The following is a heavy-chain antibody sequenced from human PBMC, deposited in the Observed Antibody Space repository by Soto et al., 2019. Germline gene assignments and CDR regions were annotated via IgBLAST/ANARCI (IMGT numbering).Heavy chain of an antibody. Sequence: QVQLVQSGGEVKKPGASVKVSCKASGYTFTEYGLSWVRQAPGQGLEWLGWISTDDGNTHYAQKVRDRVAMTADPSTSTAYLELRSLRSDDTAMYYCARVTLGAWGQGTMVTV. CDR3: ARVTLGA. D-gene: IGHD6-6*01. J-gene: IGHJ3*01. V-gene: IGHV1-18*01. CDR2: ISTDDGNT. CDR1: GYTFTEYG.